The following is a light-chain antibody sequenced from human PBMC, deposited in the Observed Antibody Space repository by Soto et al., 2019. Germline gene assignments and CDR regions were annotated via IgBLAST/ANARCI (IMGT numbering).Light chain of an antibody. V-gene: IGLV2-14*01. CDR3: SSYTSKSSLI. CDR2: EVS. J-gene: IGLJ2*01. CDR1: SNDVGGYNY. Sequence: QSVLTQPASVSGSPGQSITISCTGSSNDVGGYNYVSWYQQHPGQAPKLIIYEVSDRPSGVSPRFSGSKSGNTASLTISGLQVEDEADYYCSSYTSKSSLIFGGGTKLTVL.